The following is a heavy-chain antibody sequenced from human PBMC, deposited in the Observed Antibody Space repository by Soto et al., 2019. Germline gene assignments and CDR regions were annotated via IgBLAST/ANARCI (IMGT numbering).Heavy chain of an antibody. J-gene: IGHJ4*02. D-gene: IGHD3-22*01. CDR3: ATEPRDNYYYRSGGEY. CDR1: GYSLTELS. CDR2: FDPKDGET. V-gene: IGHV1-24*01. Sequence: ASVKVSCKVSGYSLTELSMHWVRQAPGKGLEWMGGFDPKDGETVYAQKFQGRVTMTEDTSTDTAHMELSSLRSEDTAVFYCATEPRDNYYYRSGGEYWGQGTHLTVSS.